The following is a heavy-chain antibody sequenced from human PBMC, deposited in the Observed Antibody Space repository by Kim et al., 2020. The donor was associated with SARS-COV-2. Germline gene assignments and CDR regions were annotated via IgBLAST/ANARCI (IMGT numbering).Heavy chain of an antibody. D-gene: IGHD3-10*01. CDR3: ARAGRYSYYFDY. V-gene: IGHV1-8*01. J-gene: IGHJ4*02. Sequence: GYAQKFQGRVTMTRNTSISTAYMELSSLRSEDTAVYYCARAGRYSYYFDYWGQGTLVTVSS.